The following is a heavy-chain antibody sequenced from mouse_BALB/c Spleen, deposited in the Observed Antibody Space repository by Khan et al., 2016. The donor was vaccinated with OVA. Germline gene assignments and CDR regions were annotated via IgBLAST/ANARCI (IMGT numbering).Heavy chain of an antibody. CDR2: INTNTGEP. Sequence: QIQLVQSGPELKKPGETVKISCKASGYTFTNYGINWVKQAPGKGLKWMGWINTNTGEPTYAEEFKGRFAFSLETSASTAYLQLNNLKNEDTATXLCARGNCCGSNSWFAYWGQGTLVTVSA. D-gene: IGHD1-1*01. CDR3: ARGNCCGSNSWFAY. V-gene: IGHV9-3*02. J-gene: IGHJ3*01. CDR1: GYTFTNYG.